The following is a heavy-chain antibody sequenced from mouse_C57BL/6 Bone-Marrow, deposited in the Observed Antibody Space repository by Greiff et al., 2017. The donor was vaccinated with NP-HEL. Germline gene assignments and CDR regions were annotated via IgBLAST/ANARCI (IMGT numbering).Heavy chain of an antibody. CDR1: GYAFSSSW. J-gene: IGHJ1*03. CDR3: ATHYDGSNWYFDV. CDR2: IYPGDGDT. V-gene: IGHV1-82*01. Sequence: QVQLKESGPELVKPGASVKISCKASGYAFSSSWMNWVKQRPGKGLEWIGRIYPGDGDTNYNGKFKGKATLTADKSSSTAYMQLSSLTSEDSAVYFCATHYDGSNWYFDVWGTGTTVTVSS. D-gene: IGHD1-1*01.